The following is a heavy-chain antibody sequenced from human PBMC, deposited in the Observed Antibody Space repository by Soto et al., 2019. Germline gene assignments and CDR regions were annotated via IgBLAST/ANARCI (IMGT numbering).Heavy chain of an antibody. V-gene: IGHV4-31*03. D-gene: IGHD2-21*02. Sequence: SSETLSLTCTVSGGSISSGGYYWSWIRQHPGKGLEWIGYIYYSESTYYNPSLKSRVTISVDTSKNQFSLKLSSVTAADTAVYYFARDQEVYCGGDCYWYYGMDVWGQGTTVTVSS. CDR3: ARDQEVYCGGDCYWYYGMDV. CDR1: GGSISSGGYY. CDR2: IYYSEST. J-gene: IGHJ6*02.